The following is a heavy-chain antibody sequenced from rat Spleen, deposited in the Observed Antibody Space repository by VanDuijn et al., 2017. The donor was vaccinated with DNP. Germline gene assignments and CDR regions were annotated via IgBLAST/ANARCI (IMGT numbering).Heavy chain of an antibody. CDR1: GFNFNDYW. J-gene: IGHJ4*01. V-gene: IGHV4-2*01. Sequence: EVKLVESGGGLVQPGRSLKLSCAASGFNFNDYWMGWVRQAPGKGLDWIAEINKDSRTIKYIPYLKDKLVISRDNAQNTLYLQMSKLGAEDTAIYYCVREDKGVDAWGQGTSVTVSS. CDR3: VREDKGVDA. D-gene: IGHD2-2*01. CDR2: INKDSRTI.